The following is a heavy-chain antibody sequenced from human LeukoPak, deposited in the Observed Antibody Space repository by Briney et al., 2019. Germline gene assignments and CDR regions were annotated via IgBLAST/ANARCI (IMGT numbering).Heavy chain of an antibody. CDR3: AKVSGLSWGIFDS. CDR2: IRYDGSNK. Sequence: GGSLRLSCAASGFTFSSYGMHWVRQAPGKGLEWVAFIRYDGSNKYYADSVKGRFTISRDNSKNTLYLQMNSLRAEDTAVYYCAKVSGLSWGIFDSWGQGTLVTVSS. CDR1: GFTFSSYG. V-gene: IGHV3-30*02. D-gene: IGHD2-15*01. J-gene: IGHJ4*02.